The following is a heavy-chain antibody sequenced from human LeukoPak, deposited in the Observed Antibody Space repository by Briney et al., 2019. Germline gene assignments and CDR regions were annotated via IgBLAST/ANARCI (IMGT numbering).Heavy chain of an antibody. Sequence: SETLSLTCAVYGGSFSGYYWSWIRQPPGKGLEWIGEINHSGSTYYNPSLKSRVTISVDRSKNQFSLKLSSVTAADTAVYYCATQIAVAGPEGYFQHWGQGTLVTVSS. CDR3: ATQIAVAGPEGYFQH. CDR2: INHSGST. V-gene: IGHV4-34*01. J-gene: IGHJ1*01. D-gene: IGHD6-19*01. CDR1: GGSFSGYY.